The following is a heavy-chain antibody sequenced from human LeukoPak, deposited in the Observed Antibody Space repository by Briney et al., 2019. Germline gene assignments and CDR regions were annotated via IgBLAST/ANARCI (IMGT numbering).Heavy chain of an antibody. J-gene: IGHJ4*02. D-gene: IGHD1-26*01. V-gene: IGHV4-38-2*02. CDR2: IYHSGSN. CDR3: VAGSGGDEWEAYGLDY. Sequence: SETLSLTCTVSGDSISSGYYWGWIRQPPGKGLEWFGSIYHSGSNYYNPSLKSRVSISVDTSKNQFSLKLNSVTAADTAVYYCVAGSGGDEWEAYGLDYWGQGTLVTVYS. CDR1: GDSISSGYY.